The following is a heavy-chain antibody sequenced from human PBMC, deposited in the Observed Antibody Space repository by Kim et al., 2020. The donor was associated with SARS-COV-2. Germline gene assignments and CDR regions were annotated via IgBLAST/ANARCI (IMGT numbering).Heavy chain of an antibody. D-gene: IGHD2-21*02. J-gene: IGHJ3*02. Sequence: ADSVKGRFTISRDNSKNMFYLQMTSLGAEDPAVYHCAKERVVPATVDAFDIWGLGTMVTVSS. V-gene: IGHV3-23*01. CDR3: AKERVVPATVDAFDI.